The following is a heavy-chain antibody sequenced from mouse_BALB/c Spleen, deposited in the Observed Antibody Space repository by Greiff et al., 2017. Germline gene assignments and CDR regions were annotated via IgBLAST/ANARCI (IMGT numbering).Heavy chain of an antibody. CDR2: ISSGSSTI. D-gene: IGHD2-2*01. Sequence: EVQGVESGGGLVQPGGSRKLSCAASGFTFSSFGMHWVRQAPEKGLEWVAYISSGSSTICYADTVKGRFTISRDNPKNTLFLQMTSLRSEDTAMYYCARSGLRYAMDYWGQGTSVTVSS. CDR3: ARSGLRYAMDY. CDR1: GFTFSSFG. V-gene: IGHV5-17*02. J-gene: IGHJ4*01.